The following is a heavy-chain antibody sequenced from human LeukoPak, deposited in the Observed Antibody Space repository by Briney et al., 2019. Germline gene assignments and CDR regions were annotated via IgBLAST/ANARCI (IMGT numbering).Heavy chain of an antibody. J-gene: IGHJ4*02. CDR2: INTNTGNP. CDR1: GYTFTTYT. Sequence: ASVKVSCKASGYTFTTYTMNWVRQAPGQGLAWMGWINTNTGNPTYAQGFTGRFVFSLDTSVSTAYLQISSLKAEDTAVYYCARDLGEYSSSGGDYWGQGTLVTVSS. V-gene: IGHV7-4-1*02. D-gene: IGHD6-6*01. CDR3: ARDLGEYSSSGGDY.